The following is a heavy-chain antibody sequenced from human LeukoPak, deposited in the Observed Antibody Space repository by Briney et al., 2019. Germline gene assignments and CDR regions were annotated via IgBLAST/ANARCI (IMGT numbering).Heavy chain of an antibody. J-gene: IGHJ4*02. D-gene: IGHD5-24*01. Sequence: SETLSLTCTVSGGSISSSSYYWGWIRQPPGKGLEWIGSIFYTGSSYYNPSLKSRVTLSVDTSKDQFSLKLSSVTAADTAVYYCARDGYNTPGYWGQGTLVTVSS. V-gene: IGHV4-39*07. CDR3: ARDGYNTPGY. CDR1: GGSISSSSYY. CDR2: IFYTGSS.